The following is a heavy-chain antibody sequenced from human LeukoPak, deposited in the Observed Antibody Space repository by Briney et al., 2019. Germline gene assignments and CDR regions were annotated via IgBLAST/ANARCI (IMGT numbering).Heavy chain of an antibody. D-gene: IGHD4-17*01. J-gene: IGHJ5*02. CDR3: ARGRHGDYVSWFDP. CDR2: ISAYNGNT. CDR1: GYTFTGYY. V-gene: IGHV1-18*04. Sequence: ASVKVSCKASGYTFTGYYMHWVRQAPGQGLGWMGWISAYNGNTNYAQKLQGRVTMTTDTSTSTAYMELRSLRSDDTAVYYCARGRHGDYVSWFDPWGQGTLVTVSS.